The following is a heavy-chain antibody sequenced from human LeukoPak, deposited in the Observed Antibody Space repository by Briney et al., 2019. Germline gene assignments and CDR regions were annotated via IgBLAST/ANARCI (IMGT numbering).Heavy chain of an antibody. Sequence: PGGSLRRSCAASGFTFSDYYMNWIRQAPGKGLEWVSYISSSGSTKYYADSVKGRFTISRDNAENSLYLQMNSLRAGDTAVYYCARGEDWFAPWGQGTLVTVSS. J-gene: IGHJ5*02. V-gene: IGHV3-11*01. CDR3: ARGEDWFAP. CDR2: ISSSGSTK. CDR1: GFTFSDYY.